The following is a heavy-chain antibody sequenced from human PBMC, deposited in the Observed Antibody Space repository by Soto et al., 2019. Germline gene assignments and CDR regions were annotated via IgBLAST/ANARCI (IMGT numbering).Heavy chain of an antibody. CDR1: GYTFTRSG. Sequence: ASVKVSCKASGYTFTRSGISWVRQAPGQGLEWIGWISTYNGDTNYAQTFQGRVTMTTDTSTGTIYMELRSLTSDDTAVYYCARDRDWKLDYRGQGTLVTVSS. CDR2: ISTYNGDT. J-gene: IGHJ4*02. CDR3: ARDRDWKLDY. D-gene: IGHD1-1*01. V-gene: IGHV1-18*01.